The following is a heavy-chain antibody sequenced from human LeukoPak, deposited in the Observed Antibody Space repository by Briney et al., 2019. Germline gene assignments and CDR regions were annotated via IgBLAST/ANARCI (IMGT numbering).Heavy chain of an antibody. CDR2: IRYDGSNK. V-gene: IGHV3-30*02. D-gene: IGHD6-19*01. Sequence: GGSLRLSCAASGFTFSSYGMHWVRQAPGKGLEWVAFIRYDGSNKYYADSVKGRFTISRDNSKNTLYLQMNSLRAEDTAVYYCAKALFPGIAVAGGAFDIWGQGTMVTVSS. CDR1: GFTFSSYG. J-gene: IGHJ3*02. CDR3: AKALFPGIAVAGGAFDI.